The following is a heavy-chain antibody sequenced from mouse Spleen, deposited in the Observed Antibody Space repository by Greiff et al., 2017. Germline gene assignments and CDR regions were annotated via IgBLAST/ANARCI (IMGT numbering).Heavy chain of an antibody. Sequence: EVKVVESGGGLVKLGGSLKLSCAASGFTFSSYAMSWVRQTPEKRLEWVATISSGGGNTYYPDSVKGRFTISRDNAKNTLYLQMSSLKSEDTAMYYCARRLLRSPYYAMDYWGQGTSVTVSS. J-gene: IGHJ4*01. V-gene: IGHV5-9*04. D-gene: IGHD1-1*01. CDR2: ISSGGGNT. CDR3: ARRLLRSPYYAMDY. CDR1: GFTFSSYA.